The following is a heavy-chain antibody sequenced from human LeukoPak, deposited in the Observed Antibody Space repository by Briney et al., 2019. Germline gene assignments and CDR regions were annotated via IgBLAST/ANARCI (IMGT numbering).Heavy chain of an antibody. CDR2: IYTSGST. CDR1: GGSISSYY. J-gene: IGHJ4*02. D-gene: IGHD6-6*01. Sequence: PSETLSLTCTVSGGSISSYYWSWIRQPAGKGLEWIGRIYTSGSTNYNPSLKSRVTMSVDTSKNHISLKLTSVTAADTAVYYCARWGTLRQLVSPHFDYWGQGTLVTVSS. CDR3: ARWGTLRQLVSPHFDY. V-gene: IGHV4-4*07.